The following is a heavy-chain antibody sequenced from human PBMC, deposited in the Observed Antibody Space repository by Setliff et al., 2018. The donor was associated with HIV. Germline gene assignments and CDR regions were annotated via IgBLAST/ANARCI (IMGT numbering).Heavy chain of an antibody. CDR1: GYTFSGYY. CDR2: INPNSGGT. Sequence: ASVKVSCKASGYTFSGYYMHWVRQAPGQGLEWMGWINPNSGGTNYAQKFQGRVTMTRDTSISTAYMELSRLRSDDTAVYYCARGDIIAVPAAIDMDVWGQGTTVTVSS. V-gene: IGHV1-2*02. D-gene: IGHD2-2*01. CDR3: ARGDIIAVPAAIDMDV. J-gene: IGHJ6*02.